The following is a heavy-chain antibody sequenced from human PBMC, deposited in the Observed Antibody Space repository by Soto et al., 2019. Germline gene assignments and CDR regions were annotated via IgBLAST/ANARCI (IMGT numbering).Heavy chain of an antibody. D-gene: IGHD3-10*01. V-gene: IGHV4-4*07. CDR1: GGSISNYY. CDR3: ARDLKFGQADY. Sequence: SETLSLTCTVSGGSISNYYWTWIRQPSGKGLEWIGRIYTSGSTNYNPSLKSRVTMSVDTSKNQFSLKLSSVTAADTAVYYCARDLKFGQADYWGQGXRVTVYS. CDR2: IYTSGST. J-gene: IGHJ4*02.